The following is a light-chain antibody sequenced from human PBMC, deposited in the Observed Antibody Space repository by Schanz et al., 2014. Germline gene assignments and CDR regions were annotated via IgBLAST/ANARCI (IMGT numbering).Light chain of an antibody. Sequence: QSALTQPPSASGSPGQSVTISCTGTSSDVGNYNFVSWYQHHPGKAPKLMIYEVSKRPSGVPDRFSGSKSGNTASLTVSGPQAEDEADYYCCSYAGSYVVFGGGTKVTVL. CDR2: EVS. J-gene: IGLJ2*01. CDR3: CSYAGSYVV. CDR1: SSDVGNYNF. V-gene: IGLV2-8*01.